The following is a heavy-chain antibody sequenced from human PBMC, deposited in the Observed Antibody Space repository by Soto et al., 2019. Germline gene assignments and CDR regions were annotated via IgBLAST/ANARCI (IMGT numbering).Heavy chain of an antibody. Sequence: EAQLMESGGGLVQPGGSLRLSCAASGFTFSNHWMHWVRQAPGKGLEWVANIKDDGDKDYYVGSVKGRFTVSRDNAKNSLYLQMDSLRAEDTAIYYRATGGWDYWGQGTLVTVSS. CDR3: ATGGWDY. CDR1: GFTFSNHW. V-gene: IGHV3-7*01. D-gene: IGHD6-19*01. J-gene: IGHJ4*02. CDR2: IKDDGDKD.